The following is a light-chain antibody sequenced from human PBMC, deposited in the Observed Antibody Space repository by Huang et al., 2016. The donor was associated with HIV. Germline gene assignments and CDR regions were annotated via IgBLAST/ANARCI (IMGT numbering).Light chain of an antibody. CDR1: QSVLYSSNSKNY. J-gene: IGKJ1*01. CDR3: QQDCIPQT. V-gene: IGKV4-1*01. Sequence: DIVMTQSPDSLAVSLGERATIKCRSSQSVLYSSNSKNYVAWFQQKPGQAPRLLIYWASSRESGVPDRFSGSGSGTDFTLTISSLEAEDAAVYYCQQDCIPQTFGQGTKVEI. CDR2: WAS.